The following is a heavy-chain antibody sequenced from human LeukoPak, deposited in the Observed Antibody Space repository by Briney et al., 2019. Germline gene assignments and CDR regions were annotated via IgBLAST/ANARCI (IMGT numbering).Heavy chain of an antibody. J-gene: IGHJ6*02. CDR1: GYTFTSYD. D-gene: IGHD6-13*01. V-gene: IGHV1-8*01. CDR3: ARSYSSSWYVGFGYYYYGMDV. Sequence: ASVKVSCKASGYTFTSYDINWVRQAPGQRREGMGWMNPNSVNTGYAQKFQGRVTMTRNTSISTAYMELSSLRSEDTAVYYCARSYSSSWYVGFGYYYYGMDVWGQGTTVTVSS. CDR2: MNPNSVNT.